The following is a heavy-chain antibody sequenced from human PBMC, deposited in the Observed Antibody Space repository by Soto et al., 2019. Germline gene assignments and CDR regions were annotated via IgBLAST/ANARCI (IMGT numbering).Heavy chain of an antibody. J-gene: IGHJ5*02. CDR2: INAGNGNT. D-gene: IGHD2-2*01. Sequence: ASVKVSCKASGYTFTRFNMHWVRQAPGQRLEWMGWINAGNGNTRYSQKFQGRVTFTRDTSANTAYMEVSSLISEDTAVYYCARATIVLVPAAMVSHWFDPWGQGTLVTVSS. CDR1: GYTFTRFN. V-gene: IGHV1-3*01. CDR3: ARATIVLVPAAMVSHWFDP.